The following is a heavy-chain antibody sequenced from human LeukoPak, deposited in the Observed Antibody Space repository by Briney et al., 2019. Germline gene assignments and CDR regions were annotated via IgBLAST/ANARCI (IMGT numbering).Heavy chain of an antibody. J-gene: IGHJ2*01. V-gene: IGHV4-59*08. D-gene: IGHD2-2*01. CDR3: ARLTPPIVVVPAAMPKLNWYFDL. CDR1: GGSISSYY. Sequence: SETLSLTCTVSGGSISSYYWSWIRQPPGKGLEWIGYIYYSGSTNYNPSLKSRVTISVDTSKNQFSLKLSSVTAADTAVYYCARLTPPIVVVPAAMPKLNWYFDLWGRGTLVTVSS. CDR2: IYYSGST.